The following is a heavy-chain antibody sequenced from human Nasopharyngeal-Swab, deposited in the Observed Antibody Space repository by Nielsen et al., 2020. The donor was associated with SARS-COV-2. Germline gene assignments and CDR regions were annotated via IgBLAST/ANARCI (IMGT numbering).Heavy chain of an antibody. Sequence: WIRQPPGKGLEWIGYIYYSGSTYYNPSLKSRVTISVDTPKNQFSLKLSSVTAADTAVYYCARGRYCSSTSCFVYYGMDVWGQGTTVTVSS. CDR3: ARGRYCSSTSCFVYYGMDV. V-gene: IGHV4-31*02. CDR2: IYYSGST. D-gene: IGHD2-2*01. J-gene: IGHJ6*02.